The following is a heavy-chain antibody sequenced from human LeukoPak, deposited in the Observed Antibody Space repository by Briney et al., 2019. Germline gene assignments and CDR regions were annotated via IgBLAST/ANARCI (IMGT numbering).Heavy chain of an antibody. CDR2: ISNTGAGT. J-gene: IGHJ6*02. Sequence: PGGSLRLSCAVSGVTFSKYAMSWFRQAPGKGLEWVSGISNTGAGTHYADSVEGRFTISRDNSKNMLYLQMNSLRADDTAVYYCAKLLGTTYPLWGMDVWGPGTTVTVSS. CDR3: AKLLGTTYPLWGMDV. CDR1: GVTFSKYA. V-gene: IGHV3-23*01. D-gene: IGHD2-21*01.